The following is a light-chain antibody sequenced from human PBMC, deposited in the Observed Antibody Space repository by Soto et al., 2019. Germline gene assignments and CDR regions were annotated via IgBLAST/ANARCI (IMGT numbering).Light chain of an antibody. Sequence: DIQVTQSPSSVSASVGDRVTITCRASQDINNWLAWYQQKPGKAPKVLIYTTSNLQSGVPSRFSGSGSGTDFTLTINSLQPEDFATYYCQQANSFPLTFGGGIKVEMK. CDR2: TTS. V-gene: IGKV1D-12*01. J-gene: IGKJ4*01. CDR3: QQANSFPLT. CDR1: QDINNW.